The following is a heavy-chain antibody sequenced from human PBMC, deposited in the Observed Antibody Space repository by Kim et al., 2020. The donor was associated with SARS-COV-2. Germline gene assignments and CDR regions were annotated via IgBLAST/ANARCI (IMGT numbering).Heavy chain of an antibody. CDR3: ARVNLIPRGYFDY. Sequence: GSLRLSCAASGFTFSSYAMHWVRQAPGKGLEWVAVISYDGSNKYYADSVKGRFTISRDNSKNTLYLQMNSLRAEDTAVYYCARVNLIPRGYFDYWGQGTLVTVSS. CDR2: ISYDGSNK. D-gene: IGHD2-21*01. V-gene: IGHV3-30*04. CDR1: GFTFSSYA. J-gene: IGHJ4*02.